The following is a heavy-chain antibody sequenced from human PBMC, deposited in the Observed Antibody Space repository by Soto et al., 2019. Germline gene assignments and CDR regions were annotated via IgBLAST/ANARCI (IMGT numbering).Heavy chain of an antibody. D-gene: IGHD4-4*01. J-gene: IGHJ4*02. Sequence: GGSLRLSCAASGFMVSTSDMSWVRQAPGKGLEWVSIIYNDGSTYYADSVKGRFTVSRDDSKNTLYLEILSLRAEDTAVYYCARDSYTRYWGQGTLLTVSS. CDR1: GFMVSTSD. V-gene: IGHV3-66*01. CDR3: ARDSYTRY. CDR2: IYNDGST.